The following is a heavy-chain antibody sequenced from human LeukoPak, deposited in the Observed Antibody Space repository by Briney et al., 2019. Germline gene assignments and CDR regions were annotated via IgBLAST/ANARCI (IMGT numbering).Heavy chain of an antibody. J-gene: IGHJ5*02. CDR1: GYSISSGYY. CDR2: IYHSGST. Sequence: SETLSLTCTVSGYSISSGYYWGWIRQPPGKGLEWIGSIYHSGSTYYNPSLKSRVTISVDTSKNQFSLKLSSVTAADTAVYYCARDAYYDYVWGSPGFDPWGQGTLVTVSS. V-gene: IGHV4-38-2*02. D-gene: IGHD3-16*01. CDR3: ARDAYYDYVWGSPGFDP.